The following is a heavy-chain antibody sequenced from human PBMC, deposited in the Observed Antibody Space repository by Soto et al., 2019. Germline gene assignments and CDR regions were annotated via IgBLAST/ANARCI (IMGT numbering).Heavy chain of an antibody. CDR2: ISAYNGNT. CDR3: ARDESIAAHGAFDY. V-gene: IGHV1-18*01. D-gene: IGHD6-6*01. CDR1: GYTFTSYG. J-gene: IGHJ4*02. Sequence: ASVKVSCKASGYTFTSYGIRWVRQAPGQGLEWMGWISAYNGNTNYAQKLQGRVTMTTDTSTSTAYMELRSLRSDDTAVYYCARDESIAAHGAFDYWGQGTLVTVSS.